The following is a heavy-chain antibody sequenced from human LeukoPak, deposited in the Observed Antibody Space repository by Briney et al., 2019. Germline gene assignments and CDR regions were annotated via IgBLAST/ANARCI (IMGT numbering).Heavy chain of an antibody. J-gene: IGHJ4*02. Sequence: SETLSLTCTVSGNSISSGDNYWSWIRQPAGKGLEWIGRIYTSGSTNYNPSLKSRVTISGDTPKNQFSLRLSTVTAADTAVYYCARASYSYDINGWVPFDYWGQGTLVTVSS. CDR1: GNSISSGDNY. CDR2: IYTSGST. CDR3: ARASYSYDINGWVPFDY. V-gene: IGHV4-61*02. D-gene: IGHD3-22*01.